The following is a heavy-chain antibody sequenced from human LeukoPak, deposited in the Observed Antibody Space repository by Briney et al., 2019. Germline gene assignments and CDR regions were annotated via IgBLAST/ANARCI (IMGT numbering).Heavy chain of an antibody. CDR1: GGSFSGYY. V-gene: IGHV4-34*01. CDR3: ARGRGVRGVITAN. J-gene: IGHJ4*02. D-gene: IGHD3-10*01. CDR2: INHSGST. Sequence: SETLSLTCAVYGGSFSGYYWSWIRQPPGKELEWIGEINHSGSTNYNPSLKSRVTISVDTSKNQFSLKLSSVTAADPAVYYCARGRGVRGVITANWGQGTLVTVSS.